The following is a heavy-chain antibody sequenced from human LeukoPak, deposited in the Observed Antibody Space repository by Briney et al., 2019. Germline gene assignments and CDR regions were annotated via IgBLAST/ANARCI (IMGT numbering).Heavy chain of an antibody. CDR3: ARDPEYSDN. V-gene: IGHV3-11*01. Sequence: PGGSLRLSCVGSGFIFGDFYMNWIRQAPGKGLEWISSITSSGDSIYYAASVKGRFTVFRDNAKNSVYLQMNSLRAGDTAVYFCARDPEYSDNWGQGTLVSVSS. CDR1: GFIFGDFY. J-gene: IGHJ4*02. D-gene: IGHD1-1*01. CDR2: ITSSGDSI.